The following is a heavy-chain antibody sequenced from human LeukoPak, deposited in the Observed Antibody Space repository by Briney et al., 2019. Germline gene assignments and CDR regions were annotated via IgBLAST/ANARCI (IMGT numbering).Heavy chain of an antibody. CDR3: ARGPAWGLDY. CDR2: IVPNSGGT. Sequence: ASVKVSCKASGYTFTDYYIHWVRQAPGQGLEWMGWIVPNSGGTSFAQNFQGRVTMIRDTSITTMYMELSSLRSDDTAVYYCARGPAWGLDYWGQGTLVTVSS. CDR1: GYTFTDYY. V-gene: IGHV1-2*02. D-gene: IGHD7-27*01. J-gene: IGHJ4*02.